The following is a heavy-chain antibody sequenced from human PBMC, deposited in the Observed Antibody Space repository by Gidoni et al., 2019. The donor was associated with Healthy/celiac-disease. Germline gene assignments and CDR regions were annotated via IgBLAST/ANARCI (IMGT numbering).Heavy chain of an antibody. CDR3: ARLVVAATNWFDP. CDR2: IYYSGST. CDR1: GGSISSGGYY. D-gene: IGHD2-15*01. V-gene: IGHV4-31*03. J-gene: IGHJ5*02. Sequence: QVQLQESGPGLVKPSQTLSLTCTFSGGSISSGGYYWSWIRQHPGKGLEWIGYIYYSGSTYYNPSLKSRVTISVDTSKNQFSLKLSSVTAADTAVYYCARLVVAATNWFDPWGQGTLVTVSS.